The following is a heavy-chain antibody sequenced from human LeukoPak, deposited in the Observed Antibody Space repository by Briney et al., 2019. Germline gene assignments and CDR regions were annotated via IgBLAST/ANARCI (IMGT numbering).Heavy chain of an antibody. CDR2: IKQDGSEK. CDR3: ARVGARYYDSSGYYHLSY. CDR1: GFTFSSYW. D-gene: IGHD3-22*01. Sequence: GGSLRLSCAASGFTFSSYWMSWVRQAPGKGLEWVANIKQDGSEKYYVDSVKGRFTISRDNAKNSLYLQMNSLRAEDTAVYYCARVGARYYDSSGYYHLSYWGQGTLVTVSS. J-gene: IGHJ4*02. V-gene: IGHV3-7*01.